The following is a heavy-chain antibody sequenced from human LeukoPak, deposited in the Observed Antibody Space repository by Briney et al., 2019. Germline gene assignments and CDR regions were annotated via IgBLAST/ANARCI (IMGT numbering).Heavy chain of an antibody. CDR1: GGSFSGYY. D-gene: IGHD6-13*01. CDR3: ARRERIAAAGKTGFDY. CDR2: INHSGST. J-gene: IGHJ4*02. Sequence: SETLSLTCAVYGGSFSGYYWSGIRQPPGKGLEWIGEINHSGSTNYNPSLKSRVTISVDTSKNQFSLKLSSVTAADTAVYYCARRERIAAAGKTGFDYWGQGTLVTVSS. V-gene: IGHV4-34*01.